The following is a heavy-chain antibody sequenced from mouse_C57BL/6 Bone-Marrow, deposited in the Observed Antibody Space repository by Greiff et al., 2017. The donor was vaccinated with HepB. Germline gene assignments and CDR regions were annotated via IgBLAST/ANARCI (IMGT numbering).Heavy chain of an antibody. Sequence: EVQLQQSGPELVKPGASVKISCKASGYTFTDYYMNWVKQSHGKSLEWIGDINPNNGGTSYNQKFKGKATLTVDKSSSTAYMELRSLTSEDSAVYYCARRWLLFAYWGQGTLVTVSA. CDR3: ARRWLLFAY. D-gene: IGHD2-3*01. CDR2: INPNNGGT. J-gene: IGHJ3*01. CDR1: GYTFTDYY. V-gene: IGHV1-26*01.